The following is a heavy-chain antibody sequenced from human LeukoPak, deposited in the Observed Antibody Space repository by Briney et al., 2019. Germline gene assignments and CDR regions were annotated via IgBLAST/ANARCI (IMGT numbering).Heavy chain of an antibody. CDR2: INWNSGSI. CDR3: AALDHGHDY. CDR1: GFTFDDYA. V-gene: IGHV3-9*01. Sequence: GGSLRLSCAASGFTFDDYAMHWVRQAPGKGLEWVSGINWNSGSIGYADSLKGRFTISRDNAKNTLYLEMNSLRAEDTAVYYCAALDHGHDYWGQGTLVIVSS. J-gene: IGHJ4*02.